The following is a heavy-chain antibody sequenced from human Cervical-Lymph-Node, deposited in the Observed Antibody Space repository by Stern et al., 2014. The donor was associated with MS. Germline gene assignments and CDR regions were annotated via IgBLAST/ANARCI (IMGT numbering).Heavy chain of an antibody. Sequence: VQLVESGGGVVQPGRSLRLSCAASGFTFSSYGMHWVRQAPGKGLEWVAVIWYDGSNKYYADSVKGRFTISRDNSKNTLYLQMNSLRAEDTAVYYCARDRSSGWFDYWGQGTLVTVSS. D-gene: IGHD6-19*01. CDR1: GFTFSSYG. CDR3: ARDRSSGWFDY. V-gene: IGHV3-33*01. J-gene: IGHJ4*02. CDR2: IWYDGSNK.